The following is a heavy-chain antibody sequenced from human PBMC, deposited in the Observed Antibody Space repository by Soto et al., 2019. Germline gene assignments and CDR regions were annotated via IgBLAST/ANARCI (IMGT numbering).Heavy chain of an antibody. Sequence: QVQLVQSGAEVKKPGASVKVSCKASGYTFTSYDINWVRQATGQGLEWRGWMNPNSGNTGYAQKFQGRVTMTRNTSISTAYMELRSLRSEDTAVYYCARGGLLRWFGESDQWGYMDVWGKGTTVTVSS. D-gene: IGHD3-10*01. J-gene: IGHJ6*03. CDR3: ARGGLLRWFGESDQWGYMDV. V-gene: IGHV1-8*01. CDR1: GYTFTSYD. CDR2: MNPNSGNT.